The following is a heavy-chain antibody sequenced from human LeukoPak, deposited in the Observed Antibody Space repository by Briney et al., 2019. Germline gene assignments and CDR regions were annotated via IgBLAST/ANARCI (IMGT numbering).Heavy chain of an antibody. CDR1: GFTFSSYG. Sequence: GGSVRLSCAASGFTFSSYGMHWVRQAPGKGLEWVAVIWYDGCNKCYADSVKGRFTISRDNSKNTLYLQMNSLRAEDTAVYYCARDKYSSSSYYFDYWGQGTLVTVSS. CDR2: IWYDGCNK. D-gene: IGHD6-6*01. J-gene: IGHJ4*02. V-gene: IGHV3-33*01. CDR3: ARDKYSSSSYYFDY.